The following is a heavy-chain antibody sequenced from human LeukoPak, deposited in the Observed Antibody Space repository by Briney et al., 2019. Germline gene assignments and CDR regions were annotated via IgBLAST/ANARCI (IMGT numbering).Heavy chain of an antibody. J-gene: IGHJ4*02. V-gene: IGHV4-34*01. D-gene: IGHD5-24*01. CDR2: INHSGST. CDR3: ARGRRWLPVDY. Sequence: PSETLSLTCAVYGGSFSGYYWSWIRQPPGKGLEWIGEINHSGSTNYNPSLKSRVTISVDTSKNQFSLKLSSVTAADTAVYYCARGRRWLPVDYWGQGTLVTVSS. CDR1: GGSFSGYY.